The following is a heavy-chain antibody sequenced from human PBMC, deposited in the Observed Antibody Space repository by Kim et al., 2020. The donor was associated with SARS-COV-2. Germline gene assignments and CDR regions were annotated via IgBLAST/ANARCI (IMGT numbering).Heavy chain of an antibody. D-gene: IGHD3-9*01. CDR3: ARGDYDILTGMFLDY. Sequence: DSVKGRFTISRHNSKNTLYLQMNSLRAEDTAVYYCARGDYDILTGMFLDYWGQGTLVTVSS. J-gene: IGHJ4*02. V-gene: IGHV3-53*04.